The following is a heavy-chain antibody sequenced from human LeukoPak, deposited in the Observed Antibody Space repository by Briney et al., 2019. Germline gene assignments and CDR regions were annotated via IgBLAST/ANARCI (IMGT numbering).Heavy chain of an antibody. D-gene: IGHD6-13*01. CDR1: GGSFSGYY. Sequence: PSETLSLTCAVYGGSFSGYYWSWIRQPPGKGLEWIGEINHSGSTNYNPSLKSRVTISVDTSKNQFSLKLSSVTAADTAVYYCARGPRSSSWYVAFDIWGQGTMVTVSS. CDR3: ARGPRSSSWYVAFDI. J-gene: IGHJ3*02. V-gene: IGHV4-34*01. CDR2: INHSGST.